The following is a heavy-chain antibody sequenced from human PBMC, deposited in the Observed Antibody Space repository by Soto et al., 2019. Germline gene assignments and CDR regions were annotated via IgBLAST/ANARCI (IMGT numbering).Heavy chain of an antibody. Sequence: GASVKVSCKASGGTFRSYAISCVRQAPGQGLEWMGGIIPIFGTANYAQKFQGRVTITADESTSTAYMELSSLRSEDTAVYYCARELGGGDAFDIWAQGTMVTVSS. J-gene: IGHJ3*02. D-gene: IGHD3-16*01. CDR1: GGTFRSYA. CDR2: IIPIFGTA. V-gene: IGHV1-69*13. CDR3: ARELGGGDAFDI.